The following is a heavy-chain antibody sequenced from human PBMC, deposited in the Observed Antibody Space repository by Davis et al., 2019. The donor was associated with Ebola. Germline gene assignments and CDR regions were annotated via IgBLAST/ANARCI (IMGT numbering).Heavy chain of an antibody. CDR2: INLDGSKI. V-gene: IGHV3-74*01. CDR3: ARVPYGDYWRWFYS. J-gene: IGHJ5*01. D-gene: IGHD4-17*01. Sequence: GESLKISCAASGFTFRSYWMHWVRQVPGKGLLWVSRINLDGSKINYGDSVKGRFTISRDNAKNTLYLQMNSLRAEDTAVYYCARVPYGDYWRWFYSWGQGILVTVSS. CDR1: GFTFRSYW.